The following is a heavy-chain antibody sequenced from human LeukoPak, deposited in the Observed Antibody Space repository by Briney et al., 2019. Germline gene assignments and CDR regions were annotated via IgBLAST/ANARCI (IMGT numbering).Heavy chain of an antibody. Sequence: VASVKVSCKASGYTFTSYYMHWVRQAPGQGLEWMGIINPSGGSTSYAQKFQGRVTMTRDMSSSTVYMELSSLRSEDTAVYYCARGRYDSSGYYYFDYWAREPWSPSPQ. CDR1: GYTFTSYY. J-gene: IGHJ4*02. CDR2: INPSGGST. V-gene: IGHV1-46*01. CDR3: ARGRYDSSGYYYFDY. D-gene: IGHD3-22*01.